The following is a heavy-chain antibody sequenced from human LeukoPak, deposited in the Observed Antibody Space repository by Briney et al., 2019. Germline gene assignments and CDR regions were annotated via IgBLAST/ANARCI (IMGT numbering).Heavy chain of an antibody. CDR2: INHSGST. Sequence: SETLSLTCAVYGGSFSGYYWSWIRQPPGKGLEWIGEINHSGSTNYNPSLKSRVTISVDTSKNQFSLKLSSVTAADTAVYYCARDSAYRIIAVAGISVRTWHTQDWYFDLWGRGTLVTVSS. CDR1: GGSFSGYY. D-gene: IGHD6-19*01. J-gene: IGHJ2*01. CDR3: ARDSAYRIIAVAGISVRTWHTQDWYFDL. V-gene: IGHV4-34*01.